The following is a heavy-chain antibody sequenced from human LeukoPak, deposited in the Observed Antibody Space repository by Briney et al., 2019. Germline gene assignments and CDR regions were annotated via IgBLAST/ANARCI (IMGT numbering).Heavy chain of an antibody. Sequence: SGPTLVKPTQTLTLTCTFSGFSLSTNRVGVGWIRQPPGKALEWLALIYWDDDKRYSPSLKSRLTITKDPSKNQVVLTMTNMDPVDTATYYCAYILYFDWLCAFDVWGQGTMVTVPS. V-gene: IGHV2-5*02. CDR1: GFSLSTNRVG. CDR3: AYILYFDWLCAFDV. CDR2: IYWDDDK. J-gene: IGHJ3*01. D-gene: IGHD3-9*01.